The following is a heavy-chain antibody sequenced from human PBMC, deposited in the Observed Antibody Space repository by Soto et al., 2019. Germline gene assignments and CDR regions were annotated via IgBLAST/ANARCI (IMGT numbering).Heavy chain of an antibody. D-gene: IGHD4-17*01. CDR2: IDWDDDK. J-gene: IGHJ6*03. V-gene: IGHV2-70*11. CDR3: ARTLYGDYDYYYYYMDV. Sequence: SGPTLVNPTQTLTLTCTFSGFSLSTSGMCVSWIRQPPGKALEWLARIDWDDDKYYSTSLKTRLTISKDTSKNQVVLTMTNMDPVDTATYYCARTLYGDYDYYYYYMDVWGKGTTVTVSS. CDR1: GFSLSTSGMC.